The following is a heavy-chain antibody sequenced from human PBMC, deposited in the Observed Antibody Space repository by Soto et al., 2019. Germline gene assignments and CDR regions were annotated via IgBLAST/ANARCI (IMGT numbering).Heavy chain of an antibody. CDR3: ARVGLWFGELLPNWFDP. Sequence: SETLSLTCAVSGGSISSGGYSWSWIRQPPGKGLEWVGYIYHSGSTYYNPSLKSRVTISVDRSKNQFSLKLSSVTAADTAVYYCARVGLWFGELLPNWFDPWGPGALVTVSS. CDR2: IYHSGST. D-gene: IGHD3-10*01. J-gene: IGHJ5*02. V-gene: IGHV4-30-2*01. CDR1: GGSISSGGYS.